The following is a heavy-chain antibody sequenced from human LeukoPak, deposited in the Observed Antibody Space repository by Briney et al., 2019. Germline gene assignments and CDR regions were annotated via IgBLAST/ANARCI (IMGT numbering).Heavy chain of an antibody. CDR3: ARDGAGSGGYYYGMDV. J-gene: IGHJ6*02. CDR1: GFAFNTYG. D-gene: IGHD3-10*01. Sequence: GGSLRLSCAASGFAFNTYGMQWVRQAPGKGLEWVAVIWYDGSNKYYADSVKGRFTISRDNSKNTLYLQMNSLRAEDTAVYYCARDGAGSGGYYYGMDVWGQGTTVTVSS. CDR2: IWYDGSNK. V-gene: IGHV3-33*08.